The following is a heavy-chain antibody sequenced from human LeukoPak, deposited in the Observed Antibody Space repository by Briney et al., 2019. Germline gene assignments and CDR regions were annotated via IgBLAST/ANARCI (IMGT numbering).Heavy chain of an antibody. D-gene: IGHD2/OR15-2a*01. J-gene: IGHJ2*01. Sequence: ASVKVSCKASGYTFTGYYMHWVRQAPGQGLEWMGWINPNSGGTNYAQKFQGRVTMTRDTSISTAYMELSRLRSDDTAVYYCARDAPYYELEGPQGSYWYFDLWGRGTLVTVSS. CDR3: ARDAPYYELEGPQGSYWYFDL. V-gene: IGHV1-2*02. CDR1: GYTFTGYY. CDR2: INPNSGGT.